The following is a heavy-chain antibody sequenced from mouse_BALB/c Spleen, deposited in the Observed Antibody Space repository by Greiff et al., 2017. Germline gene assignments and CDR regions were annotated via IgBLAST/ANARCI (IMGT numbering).Heavy chain of an antibody. D-gene: IGHD2-14*01. V-gene: IGHV5-17*02. CDR3: ARTIEVRAWFAY. Sequence: EVQRVESGGGLVQPGGSRKLSCAASGFTFSSFGMHWVRQAPEKGLEWVAYISSGSSTIYYADTVKGRFTISRDNPKNTLFLQMTSLRSEDTAMYYCARTIEVRAWFAYWGQGTLVTVSA. CDR1: GFTFSSFG. CDR2: ISSGSSTI. J-gene: IGHJ3*01.